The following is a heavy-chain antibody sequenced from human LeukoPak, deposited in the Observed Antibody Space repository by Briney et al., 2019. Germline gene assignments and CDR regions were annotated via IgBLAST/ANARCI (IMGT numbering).Heavy chain of an antibody. CDR2: IYYSGST. V-gene: IGHV4-39*07. CDR1: GGSISSSSYY. D-gene: IGHD3-10*01. Sequence: SGTLSLTCTVSGGSISSSSYYWGWIRQPPGKGLEWIGSIYYSGSTYYNPSLKSRVNISIDTSKSRISLKLRSVTAADTAMYYCARYFRGLYAFDMWGQGTMVTVSS. J-gene: IGHJ3*02. CDR3: ARYFRGLYAFDM.